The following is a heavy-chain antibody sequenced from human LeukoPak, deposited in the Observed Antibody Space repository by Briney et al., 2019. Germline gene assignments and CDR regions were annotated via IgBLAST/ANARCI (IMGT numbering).Heavy chain of an antibody. D-gene: IGHD1-26*01. V-gene: IGHV1-2*02. CDR1: GYTFTGYY. CDR2: INPNSGGT. Sequence: ASVKVSCKASGYTFTGYYMHWVRQAPGQGLEWMGWINPNSGGTNYAQKFQGRVTMTRDTSISTAYMELSRLRSDDTAVYYCARSSIVGAFNWFDPWGQGTLVTVSS. CDR3: ARSSIVGAFNWFDP. J-gene: IGHJ5*02.